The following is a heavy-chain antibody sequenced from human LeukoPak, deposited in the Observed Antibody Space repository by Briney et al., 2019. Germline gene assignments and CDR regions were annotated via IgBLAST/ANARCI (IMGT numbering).Heavy chain of an antibody. V-gene: IGHV4-34*01. CDR3: ARGARRATVTTKPMDV. J-gene: IGHJ6*02. D-gene: IGHD4-17*01. Sequence: SETLSLPCAVYGGSFSGYYWSWIRQPPGKGLEGIGEINHSGSTNYNPYLKSRVTISVDSSKNQCSLRLSSVTAADTAVYYCARGARRATVTTKPMDVWGQGTTVTVSS. CDR1: GGSFSGYY. CDR2: INHSGST.